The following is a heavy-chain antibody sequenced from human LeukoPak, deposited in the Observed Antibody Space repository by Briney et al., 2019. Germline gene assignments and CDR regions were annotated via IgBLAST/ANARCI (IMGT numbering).Heavy chain of an antibody. CDR1: GFTFSSYW. J-gene: IGHJ4*02. Sequence: GGSLRLSCAASGFTFSSYWMSWVRQAPGKGLEWVANIKQDGSEKYYVDSVKGRFTISRDNAKNSLYLQMNSLRAEDTAVYYCARERITMIVVDYWRQGTLVTVPS. CDR2: IKQDGSEK. V-gene: IGHV3-7*04. CDR3: ARERITMIVVDY. D-gene: IGHD3-22*01.